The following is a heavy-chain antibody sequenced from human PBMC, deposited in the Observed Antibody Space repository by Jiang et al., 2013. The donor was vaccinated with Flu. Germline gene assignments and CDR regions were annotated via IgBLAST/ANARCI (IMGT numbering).Heavy chain of an antibody. V-gene: IGHV5-51*01. CDR3: ARLIGGDYGMDV. J-gene: IGHJ6*02. CDR1: GYTFTTYW. CDR2: IYPGDSDA. Sequence: AEVKKPGESLKLSCKGSGYTFTTYWIGWVRQMPGKGLEWMAFIYPGDSDARYSPSFQGQVTISADKSISTAYLQWGRLKASDSAMYYCARLIGGDYGMDVWGQGTTVTVSS. D-gene: IGHD1-26*01.